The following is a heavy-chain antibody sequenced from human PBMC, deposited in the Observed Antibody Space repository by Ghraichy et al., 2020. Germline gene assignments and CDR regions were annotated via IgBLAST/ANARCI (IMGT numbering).Heavy chain of an antibody. J-gene: IGHJ6*02. D-gene: IGHD2-2*01. CDR3: ARDSVPAATYYYYYYGMDV. V-gene: IGHV3-21*01. CDR2: ISSSSSYI. CDR1: GFTFSSYS. Sequence: GSLRLSCAASGFTFSSYSMNWVRQAPGKGLEWVSSISSSSSYIYYADSVKGRFTISRDNAKNSLYLQMNSLRAEDTAVYYCARDSVPAATYYYYYYGMDVWGQGTTVTVSS.